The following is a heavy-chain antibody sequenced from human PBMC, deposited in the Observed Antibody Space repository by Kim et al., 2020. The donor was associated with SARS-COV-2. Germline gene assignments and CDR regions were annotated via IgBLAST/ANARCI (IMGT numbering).Heavy chain of an antibody. CDR3: ARGAYSAYDYVDY. J-gene: IGHJ4*02. CDR2: INTNTGNP. V-gene: IGHV7-4-1*02. D-gene: IGHD5-12*01. Sequence: ASVKVSCKASGYTFTDYAMNWVRQAPGQGLEWMGWINTNTGNPTFAQGFTGRFVFSLDTSVSTAYLQISSLKPEDTAVYYCARGAYSAYDYVDYWGRGTLVTVAS. CDR1: GYTFTDYA.